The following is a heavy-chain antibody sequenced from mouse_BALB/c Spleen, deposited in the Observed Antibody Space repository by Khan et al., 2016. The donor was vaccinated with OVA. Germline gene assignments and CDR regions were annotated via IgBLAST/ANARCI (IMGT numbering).Heavy chain of an antibody. Sequence: QVQLKESGPGLVQPSQSLSITCTVSGFSLTNYGVHWVRQSPGKGLEWLGLIWSGGSTDYNAAFISRLSISKDNSKSQVFFKMNSLQANDTAIYYCARNYDYDEGLAYWGQGTLVTVSA. CDR2: IWSGGST. D-gene: IGHD2-4*01. V-gene: IGHV2-2*02. CDR1: GFSLTNYG. J-gene: IGHJ3*01. CDR3: ARNYDYDEGLAY.